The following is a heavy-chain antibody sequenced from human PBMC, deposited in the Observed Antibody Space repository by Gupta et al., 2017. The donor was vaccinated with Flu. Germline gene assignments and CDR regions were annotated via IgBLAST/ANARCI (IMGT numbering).Heavy chain of an antibody. J-gene: IGHJ4*02. CDR1: GFTFSNYA. CDR3: AKEVRGYDRFFDY. CDR2: ISGSGISP. V-gene: IGHV3-23*01. Sequence: EVPLLESGGGLVQPGGSLRLSCAASGFTFSNYAMSWVRQAPGKGLAWVSAISGSGISPSFADAVKGRFAIPRDNSKNTLYLLMNSLRAEDTAVYYCAKEVRGYDRFFDYWGQGTLVTVSS. D-gene: IGHD5-12*01.